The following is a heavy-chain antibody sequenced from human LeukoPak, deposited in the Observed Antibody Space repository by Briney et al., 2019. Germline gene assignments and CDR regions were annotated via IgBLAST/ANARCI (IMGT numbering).Heavy chain of an antibody. CDR2: ISSSSSTI. J-gene: IGHJ4*02. CDR1: GFTFSTYS. CDR3: ARGSPYYASRGHVPSDY. Sequence: GGSLRLSCAASGFTFSTYSMNWVRQAPGKGLEWVSYISSSSSTIYYADSVKGRFTISRDNANNSLYLQMHSPRAEDTAVSYCARGSPYYASRGHVPSDYWGPGTPVTVSS. D-gene: IGHD3-22*01. V-gene: IGHV3-48*01.